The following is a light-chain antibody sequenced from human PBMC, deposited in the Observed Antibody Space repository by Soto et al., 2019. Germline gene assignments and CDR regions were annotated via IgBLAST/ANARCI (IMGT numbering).Light chain of an antibody. CDR2: EIN. CDR3: CSFAGGIIFYV. V-gene: IGLV2-23*02. J-gene: IGLJ1*01. Sequence: QSVLTQPASVSGSPGQSITISCTGTSSDVGNYNLVSWYQQYPGKAPKLLIFEINKRPSGVSNRFSGSKSGNTASLTISRLQAEDEADYYCCSFAGGIIFYVFGTGTKVTV. CDR1: SSDVGNYNL.